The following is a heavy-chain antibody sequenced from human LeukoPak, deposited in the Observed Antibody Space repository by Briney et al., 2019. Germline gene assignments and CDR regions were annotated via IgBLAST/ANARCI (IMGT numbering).Heavy chain of an antibody. CDR2: INHSGST. Sequence: ASETLSLTCAVYGGSFSGYYWSWIRQPPGKGLEWIGEINHSGSTNYNPSLKSRVTISVDTSKNQFSLKLSSVTAADTAVYYCAVSRVLRFFSPWGQGTLVIVSS. CDR3: AVSRVLRFFSP. D-gene: IGHD3-3*01. V-gene: IGHV4-34*01. J-gene: IGHJ4*02. CDR1: GGSFSGYY.